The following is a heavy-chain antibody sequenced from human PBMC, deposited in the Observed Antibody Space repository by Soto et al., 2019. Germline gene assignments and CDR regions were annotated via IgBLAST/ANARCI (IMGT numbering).Heavy chain of an antibody. V-gene: IGHV1-18*01. CDR2: ISVYNGNT. Sequence: QVQLVQSGAEVKKPGASVKVSCKASGYTFNSYGTSWVRHAPGQGLEWMGWISVYNGNTNYAQKVQGRVTMTTDTSTSTAYMELRSLRSDDTAVYYCARDGRDGGYFDYWGQGTVVTVSS. CDR3: ARDGRDGGYFDY. CDR1: GYTFNSYG. J-gene: IGHJ4*02. D-gene: IGHD2-15*01.